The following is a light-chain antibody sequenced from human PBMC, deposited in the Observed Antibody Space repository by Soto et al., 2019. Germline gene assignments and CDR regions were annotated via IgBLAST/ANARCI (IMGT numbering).Light chain of an antibody. CDR3: MQAQQIPRT. J-gene: IGKJ1*01. CDR1: QSLLHSRGDNY. CDR2: LGS. Sequence: DIVMTQSPLSLPVTPGEPASISCRSSQSLLHSRGDNYLDWYVQKPGQSPQLLIYLGSNRASGVPDRFSGSGSGTYFTLRISRVEAEDVGVYYCMQAQQIPRTFGQGTKVDIK. V-gene: IGKV2-28*01.